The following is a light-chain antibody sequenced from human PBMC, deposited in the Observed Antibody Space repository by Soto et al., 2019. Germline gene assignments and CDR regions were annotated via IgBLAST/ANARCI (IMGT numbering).Light chain of an antibody. J-gene: IGLJ3*02. V-gene: IGLV2-11*01. CDR3: CSYAGAYTRV. CDR2: DVT. CDR1: SSDVGGHDY. Sequence: QSALTQPRSVSGSPGQSVTIPCTGSSSDVGGHDYVSWYQQHPGKAPKLLIYDVTQRPSGVPDRFSGSKSGDTASLTISGLQSEDDADYYCCSYAGAYTRVFGGGTKLTVL.